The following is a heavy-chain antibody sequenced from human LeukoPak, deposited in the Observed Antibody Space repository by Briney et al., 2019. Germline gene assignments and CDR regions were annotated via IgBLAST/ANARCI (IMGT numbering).Heavy chain of an antibody. V-gene: IGHV1-18*01. J-gene: IGHJ5*02. Sequence: ASVKVSCKASGYTFTSYGISWVRQAPGQGLEWMGWISAYNGNTNYAQKLQGRVTMTTDTSTSTAYMELRSLRSDDTAVYYCARVYGSGSYPNWFDPWGQGTLVTVSS. CDR2: ISAYNGNT. CDR3: ARVYGSGSYPNWFDP. D-gene: IGHD3-10*01. CDR1: GYTFTSYG.